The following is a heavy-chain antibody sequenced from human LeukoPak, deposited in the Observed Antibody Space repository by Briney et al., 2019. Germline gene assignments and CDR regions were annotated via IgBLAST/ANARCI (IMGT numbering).Heavy chain of an antibody. D-gene: IGHD5-24*01. J-gene: IGHJ4*02. V-gene: IGHV3-53*01. CDR3: TRVGYIDEGIDY. Sequence: GGSLRLSCAASGFTVSSNYMSWVRQAPGEGLEWVSIIYSGGSTYYADSVKGRFTISRDNAKNSLYLQMNSLRAEDTAIYYCTRVGYIDEGIDYWGQGTLVTVSS. CDR2: IYSGGST. CDR1: GFTVSSNY.